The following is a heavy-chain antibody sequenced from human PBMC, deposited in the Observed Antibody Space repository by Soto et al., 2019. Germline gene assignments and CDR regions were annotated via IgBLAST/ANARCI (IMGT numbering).Heavy chain of an antibody. Sequence: SETLALTCTVSGGSSSSYYWSWTRQPPGKGLEWIGYIYYSGTTNYNPSLKSRVTISVDTSKNQFSLKLSSVTAADTAVYYCARYSGRYSYNWFDPWGQGTLVTVSS. CDR3: ARYSGRYSYNWFDP. D-gene: IGHD1-26*01. J-gene: IGHJ5*02. V-gene: IGHV4-59*01. CDR1: GGSSSSYY. CDR2: IYYSGTT.